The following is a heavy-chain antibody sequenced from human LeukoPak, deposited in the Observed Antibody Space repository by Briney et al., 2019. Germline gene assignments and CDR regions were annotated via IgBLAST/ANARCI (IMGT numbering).Heavy chain of an antibody. CDR2: IYYSGST. CDR1: GGSIRNYY. CDR3: ARVYYSSSYDYWYFDL. Sequence: PSETLSLTCTVSGGSIRNYYWSWIRQPPGKGLEWIGYIYYSGSTNYNPSLKSRVTISVDTSKNQFSLKLSSVTAADTAVYYCARVYYSSSYDYWYFDLWGRGTVVTVSS. V-gene: IGHV4-59*01. J-gene: IGHJ2*01. D-gene: IGHD6-13*01.